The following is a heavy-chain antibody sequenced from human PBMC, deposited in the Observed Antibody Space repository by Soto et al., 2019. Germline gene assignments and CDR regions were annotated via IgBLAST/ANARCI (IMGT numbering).Heavy chain of an antibody. D-gene: IGHD3-10*01. Sequence: PXGSLRLSCASSVFTFSTFWMDCVRQSPGKGLEWVAKIKEDGSEKYYADSVKGRFIISRDNARNSVYLQMNSLRAEDTAVYYCARVRPGNYREYWGQGTLVTVSS. CDR2: IKEDGSEK. J-gene: IGHJ4*02. CDR3: ARVRPGNYREY. V-gene: IGHV3-7*03. CDR1: VFTFSTFW.